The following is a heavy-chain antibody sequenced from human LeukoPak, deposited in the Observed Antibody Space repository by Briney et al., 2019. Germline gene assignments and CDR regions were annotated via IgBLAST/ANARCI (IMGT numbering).Heavy chain of an antibody. J-gene: IGHJ4*02. V-gene: IGHV3-20*04. Sequence: GGSLRLSCAASGFTFDDYGMSWVRQAPGKGLEWVSGINWNGGSTGYADSVKGRFTISRDNAKNSLYLQMNSLRAEDTALYYCASYYYGSSGSSFDYWGQGTLVTVSS. D-gene: IGHD3-22*01. CDR1: GFTFDDYG. CDR2: INWNGGST. CDR3: ASYYYGSSGSSFDY.